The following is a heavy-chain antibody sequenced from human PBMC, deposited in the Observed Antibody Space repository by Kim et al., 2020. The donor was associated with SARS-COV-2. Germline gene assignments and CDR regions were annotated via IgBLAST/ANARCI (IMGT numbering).Heavy chain of an antibody. CDR3: AKGSATYYKTGWFDP. J-gene: IGHJ5*02. D-gene: IGHD3-10*01. Sequence: CGKGRLIISRDNAKNSRYLQMNSLRPEDTALYYCAKGSATYYKTGWFDPWGQGTLVTISS. V-gene: IGHV3-9*01.